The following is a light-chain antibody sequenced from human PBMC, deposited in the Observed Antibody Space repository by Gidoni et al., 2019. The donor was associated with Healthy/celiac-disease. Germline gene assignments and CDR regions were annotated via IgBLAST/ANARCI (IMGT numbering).Light chain of an antibody. V-gene: IGKV2-28*01. Sequence: DIVMTHASLSLPVTPAEPASITCTFSQSLLHSNGYTYLDWYLQKPGQSPQLLIYLGSNRASGIPDRFSGSGSGTDFTLKISRVEAEDVGVYYCMQALQTPGTFGQGTKLEIK. CDR1: QSLLHSNGYTY. CDR3: MQALQTPGT. J-gene: IGKJ2*02. CDR2: LGS.